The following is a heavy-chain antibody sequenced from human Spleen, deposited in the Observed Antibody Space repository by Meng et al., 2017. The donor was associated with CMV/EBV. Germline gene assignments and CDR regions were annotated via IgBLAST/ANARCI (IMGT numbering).Heavy chain of an antibody. CDR1: GGSISSGDYY. D-gene: IGHD2/OR15-2a*01. Sequence: SETLSLTCAVSGGSISSGDYYWSWIRQPPGKSLEWIGYIYFSGTTYYNPSLKSRVTLSVDTSKNQFSLKLSSVNAADAAVYYCARGWSTSAYFDYWGQGTLVTVSS. V-gene: IGHV4-30-4*08. CDR2: IYFSGTT. J-gene: IGHJ4*02. CDR3: ARGWSTSAYFDY.